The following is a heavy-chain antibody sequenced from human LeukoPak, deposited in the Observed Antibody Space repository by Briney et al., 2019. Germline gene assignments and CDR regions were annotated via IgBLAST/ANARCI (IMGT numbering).Heavy chain of an antibody. CDR3: ARDPNGDYIGTFDM. V-gene: IGHV3-23*01. J-gene: IGHJ3*02. CDR1: EFTFSSYG. D-gene: IGHD4-17*01. CDR2: ISGSGGST. Sequence: GGCLRLSCAASEFTFSSYGTSWVRQAPGKGLEWVSSISGSGGSTQYADSVQGRFAISRDNSKNTLYLQMNSLRVEDTAVYFCARDPNGDYIGTFDMWGRGTMVSVSS.